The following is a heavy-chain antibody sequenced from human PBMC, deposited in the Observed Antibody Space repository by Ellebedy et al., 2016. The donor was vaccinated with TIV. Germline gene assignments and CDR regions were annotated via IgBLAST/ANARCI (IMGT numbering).Heavy chain of an antibody. CDR1: GFSFRSYW. CDR2: INQGGSER. V-gene: IGHV3-7*01. D-gene: IGHD4-17*01. CDR3: ATDGSYGDYLSPAHAFEI. J-gene: IGHJ3*02. Sequence: GGSLRLSCATSGFSFRSYWMSWVRQAPGKGLEWVANINQGGSERHYVDSVKCRFTISRDNAKNSLYLEMNSRRAEDTAVYFCATDGSYGDYLSPAHAFEIWGQGTMVAVSS.